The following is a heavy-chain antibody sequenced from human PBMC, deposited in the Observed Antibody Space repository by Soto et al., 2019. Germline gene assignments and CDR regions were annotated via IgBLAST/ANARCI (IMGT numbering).Heavy chain of an antibody. CDR1: GYTFPDYD. D-gene: IGHD4-17*01. V-gene: IGHV1-8*01. Sequence: QVQLVQSGAEVKKPGASVKVSCKASGYTFPDYDLNWVRQATGQGLEWVGWMNPSTGETNYAQKFEGRVTMTRSTSTSTGYMELSRLTFEDTAVYYCVRGGDFDYWGQGSLVTVSS. CDR3: VRGGDFDY. CDR2: MNPSTGET. J-gene: IGHJ4*02.